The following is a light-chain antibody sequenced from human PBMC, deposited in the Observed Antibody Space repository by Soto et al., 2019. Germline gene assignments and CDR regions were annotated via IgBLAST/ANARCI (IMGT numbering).Light chain of an antibody. Sequence: EIVLTQSPVTLSLSPGERATLSCRASQSVSSSYLAWYQQKPGQAPRLLIYGASSRATGIPDRFSGSGSGTDFTLTISRLEPEDFAVYYCQQYGSSPGTFGQGTK. CDR3: QQYGSSPGT. J-gene: IGKJ1*01. CDR2: GAS. CDR1: QSVSSSY. V-gene: IGKV3-20*01.